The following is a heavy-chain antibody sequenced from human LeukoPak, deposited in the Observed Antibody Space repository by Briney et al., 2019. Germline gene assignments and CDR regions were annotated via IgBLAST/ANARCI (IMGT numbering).Heavy chain of an antibody. D-gene: IGHD3-10*02. CDR2: IYHSGST. V-gene: IGHV4-4*02. CDR1: GGSISSSNW. J-gene: IGHJ6*04. CDR3: LMLGDPRTVYYYGMDV. Sequence: TLSLTCAVSGGSISSSNWWSWVRQPPGKGLEWIGEIYHSGSTNYNPSLKSRVTISVDKSKNQFSLKLSSVTAADTAVYYCLMLGDPRTVYYYGMDVWGKGTTVTVSS.